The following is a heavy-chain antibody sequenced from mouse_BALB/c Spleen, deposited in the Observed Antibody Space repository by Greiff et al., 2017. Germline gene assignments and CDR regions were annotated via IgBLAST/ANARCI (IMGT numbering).Heavy chain of an antibody. J-gene: IGHJ4*01. Sequence: EVQGVESGGGLVKPGGSLKLSCAASGFTFSSYAMSWVRQSPEKRLEWVAEISSGGSYTYYPDTVTGRFTISRDNAKNTLYLEMSSLRSEDTAMYYCAREDAMDDWGQGTSVTVSS. CDR1: GFTFSSYA. V-gene: IGHV5-9-4*01. CDR2: ISSGGSYT. CDR3: AREDAMDD.